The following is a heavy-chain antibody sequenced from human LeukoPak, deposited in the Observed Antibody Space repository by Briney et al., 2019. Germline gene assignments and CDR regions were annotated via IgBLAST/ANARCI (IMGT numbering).Heavy chain of an antibody. D-gene: IGHD3-16*01. V-gene: IGHV4-38-2*01. CDR3: ARHRMAFGGVTPNLDY. CDR2: TYHSGST. J-gene: IGHJ4*02. Sequence: PSETLPLTCAVSGYSISSGYYWGWIRQPPGKGLEWIGSTYHSGSTYYNPSLKSRVTISVDTSKNQFSLKLSSVTAADTAVYYCARHRMAFGGVTPNLDYWGQGTLVTVSS. CDR1: GYSISSGYY.